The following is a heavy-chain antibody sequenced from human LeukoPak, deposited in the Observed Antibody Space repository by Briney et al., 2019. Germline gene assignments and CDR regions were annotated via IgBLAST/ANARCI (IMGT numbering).Heavy chain of an antibody. CDR2: TWDDGISR. V-gene: IGHV3-33*01. CDR3: GVLPAATMLRDY. Sequence: PGKSLRLSCAASRFPFSTYGMHWVRQAPGKGLEWVAVTWDDGISRTYADSVKGRFTISRDNSHNTLYLEMNSLRAEATAVYYCGVLPAATMLRDYWGQGTLVTVSS. CDR1: RFPFSTYG. D-gene: IGHD2-2*01. J-gene: IGHJ4*02.